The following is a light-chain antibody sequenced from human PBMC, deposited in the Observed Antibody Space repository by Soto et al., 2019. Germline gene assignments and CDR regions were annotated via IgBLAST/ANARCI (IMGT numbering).Light chain of an antibody. CDR1: SGHSSYA. CDR3: QTWGTGIQV. J-gene: IGLJ2*01. CDR2: LNSDGSH. V-gene: IGLV4-69*01. Sequence: QPVRTQSPSASASLGASVKVTCTLSSGHSSYAIAWHQQQPEKGPRYLMKLNSDGSHSKGDGIPDRFSGSSSGAERYLTISSLQSEDEADYYCQTWGTGIQVFGGATKLTVL.